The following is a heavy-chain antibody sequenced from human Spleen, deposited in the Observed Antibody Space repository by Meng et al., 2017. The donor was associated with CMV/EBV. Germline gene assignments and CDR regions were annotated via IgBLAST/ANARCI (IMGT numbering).Heavy chain of an antibody. CDR2: INTDGRST. CDR1: GFTFSSYW. CDR3: ARDLLTTNWFDP. D-gene: IGHD1-14*01. J-gene: IGHJ5*02. V-gene: IGHV3-74*03. Sequence: SCAASGFTFSSYWMHWVRQAPGKGPVWLSRINTDGRSTTYADSVKGRFTISRDNAENTLYLQMNSLRAEDTAVYYCARDLLTTNWFDPWGQGTLVTVSS.